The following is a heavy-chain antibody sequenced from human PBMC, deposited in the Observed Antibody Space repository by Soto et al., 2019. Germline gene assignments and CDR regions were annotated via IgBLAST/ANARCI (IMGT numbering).Heavy chain of an antibody. D-gene: IGHD3-10*01. Sequence: QVHLVQSGAEVKKPGASVKVSCKGSGYAFTTYGITWVRQAPGQGLEWMGWISAHNGNTNYAQKLQGRATVTRDTSTSTAYMALRSLRSDDTAVYYCARGRYGEYWGQGALVTVSS. J-gene: IGHJ4*02. CDR3: ARGRYGEY. CDR1: GYAFTTYG. V-gene: IGHV1-18*01. CDR2: ISAHNGNT.